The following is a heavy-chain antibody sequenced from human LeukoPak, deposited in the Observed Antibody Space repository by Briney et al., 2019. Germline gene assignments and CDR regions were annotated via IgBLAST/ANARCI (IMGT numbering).Heavy chain of an antibody. CDR1: GGSISSSSYY. D-gene: IGHD6-19*01. CDR2: IYYSGST. V-gene: IGHV4-39*01. Sequence: SETLSLTCTVSGGSISSSSYYWGWIRQPPGKGLEWIGSIYYSGSTYYNPSLKSRVTISVDTSKNQFSLKLSSVTAADTAVYYCARGSSGWSYYFDHWGQGTLVTVSS. J-gene: IGHJ4*02. CDR3: ARGSSGWSYYFDH.